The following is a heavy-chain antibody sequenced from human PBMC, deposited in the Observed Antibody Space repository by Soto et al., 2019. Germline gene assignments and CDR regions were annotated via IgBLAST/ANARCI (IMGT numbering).Heavy chain of an antibody. V-gene: IGHV2-5*02. CDR1: GFSLSTSGVG. CDR2: IYWDDDK. Sequence: QITLKESGPTLVKPTQTLTLTCTFSGFSLSTSGVGVGWIRQPPGKALEWLALIYWDDDKRYSPSLKSRPTIPTHTSKTHVVLTMTTTDPVDTATYYCAHLRYRGNSSFAYWGQGTLVTVSS. D-gene: IGHD2-21*02. J-gene: IGHJ4*02. CDR3: AHLRYRGNSSFAY.